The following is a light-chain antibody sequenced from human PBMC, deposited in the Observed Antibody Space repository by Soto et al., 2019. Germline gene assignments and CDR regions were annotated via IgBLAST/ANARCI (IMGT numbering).Light chain of an antibody. V-gene: IGLV1-47*01. CDR1: SSNIGSNY. CDR3: AAWDDDLNAAV. J-gene: IGLJ7*01. Sequence: QSVLTQPPSASGTPGQRVTISCSGSSSNIGSNYVYWYHQLPGTAPKLVIYRNNQRPSGVPDRISGSKSGTSASLAISGLRSEDEADYYCAAWDDDLNAAVFGGGTQLTVL. CDR2: RNN.